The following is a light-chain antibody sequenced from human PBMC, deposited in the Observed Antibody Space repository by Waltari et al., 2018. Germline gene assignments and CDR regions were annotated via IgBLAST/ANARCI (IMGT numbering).Light chain of an antibody. J-gene: IGKJ4*02. CDR1: QIISSW. CDR2: KAS. CDR3: QQYNTYSLT. V-gene: IGKV1-5*03. Sequence: DVQMTHSPSTLSASVGDRVPITCRASQIISSWLAWYQQKPGKAPKFLIYKASNLESGVPSRFSGSGSGTEFTLTISSLQPDDFATYYCQQYNTYSLTFGGGTKVEIK.